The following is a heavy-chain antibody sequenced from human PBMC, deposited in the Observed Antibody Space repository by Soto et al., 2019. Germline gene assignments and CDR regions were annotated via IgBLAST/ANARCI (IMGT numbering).Heavy chain of an antibody. D-gene: IGHD2-2*01. CDR1: GGSVSSSGYY. V-gene: IGHV4-39*01. CDR2: IFYSGST. CDR3: ARTGYCTTTSCYYHAFDI. Sequence: SETLSLTCTVSGGSVSSSGYYWGWIRQPPGKGLEWIGTIFYSGSTYYNPSLKSRVTMSVDTSKNQFSLKLSSVTAADTAVYSCARTGYCTTTSCYYHAFDIWGQGTMVTVSS. J-gene: IGHJ3*02.